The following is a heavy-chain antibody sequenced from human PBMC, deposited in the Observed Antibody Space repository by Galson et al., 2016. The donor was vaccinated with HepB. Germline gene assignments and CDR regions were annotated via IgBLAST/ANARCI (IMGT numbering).Heavy chain of an antibody. CDR3: ARRRGGLRYFDWLSNWFDP. CDR1: GFSLSTNGVG. CDR2: IYWDDDK. Sequence: PALVKPTQTLTLTCTFSGFSLSTNGVGVGWIRQPPGKALEWLALIYWDDDKRYSPSLKSRLTITKDTSKNQVVLTMTNMDPVDTATYYCARRRGGLRYFDWLSNWFDPWGQGTLVTVSS. V-gene: IGHV2-5*02. J-gene: IGHJ5*02. D-gene: IGHD3-9*01.